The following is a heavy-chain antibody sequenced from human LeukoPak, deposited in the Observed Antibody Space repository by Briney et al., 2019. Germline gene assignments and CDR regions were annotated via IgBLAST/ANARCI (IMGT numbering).Heavy chain of an antibody. V-gene: IGHV4-34*01. CDR1: GGSFSGYY. J-gene: IGHJ3*02. Sequence: SETLSLTCAVYGGSFSGYYWSWIRQPPGRGLEWIGEINHSESTNYNPSLKSRVTISVDTSKNQFSLKLSSVTAADTAVYYCARVRRYGDYGFNAFDIWGQGTMVTVSS. D-gene: IGHD4-17*01. CDR3: ARVRRYGDYGFNAFDI. CDR2: INHSEST.